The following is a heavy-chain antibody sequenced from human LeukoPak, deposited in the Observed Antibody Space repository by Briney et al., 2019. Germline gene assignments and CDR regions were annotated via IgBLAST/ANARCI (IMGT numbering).Heavy chain of an antibody. CDR2: ISGSGGST. CDR1: GFTFSHAW. V-gene: IGHV3-23*01. J-gene: IGHJ6*03. CDR3: ARWGKSMDV. D-gene: IGHD3-16*01. Sequence: GGSLRLSCAASGFTFSHAWMSWVRQAPGKGLEWVSAISGSGGSTYYADSVKGRFTISRDNARNSLYLQMNSLRAEDTAVYHCARWGKSMDVWGKGTTVPVSS.